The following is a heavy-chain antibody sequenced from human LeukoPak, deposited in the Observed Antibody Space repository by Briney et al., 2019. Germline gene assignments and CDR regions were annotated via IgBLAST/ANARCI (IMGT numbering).Heavy chain of an antibody. CDR1: GASITPSSYD. Sequence: SQTLSPTCTVYGASITPSSYDWGWIRQPPWKGLEWIGTFYYSGDTNYNPSLKSRVTISVDTSKNPFSLKLSSVTAADTAVYYCARHDLHSSSWYYFDYWGQGTLVTVSS. CDR3: ARHDLHSSSWYYFDY. D-gene: IGHD6-13*01. J-gene: IGHJ4*02. V-gene: IGHV4-39*01. CDR2: FYYSGDT.